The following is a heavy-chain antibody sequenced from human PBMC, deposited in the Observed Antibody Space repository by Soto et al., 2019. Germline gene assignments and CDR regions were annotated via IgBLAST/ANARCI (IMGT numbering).Heavy chain of an antibody. CDR3: ARAGNYNAGDY. CDR2: LYIGGGT. CDR1: GFTVSSNY. D-gene: IGHD3-10*01. J-gene: IGHJ4*02. Sequence: EVQLVETGGGLIQPGGSLRLSCAASGFTVSSNYMSWVRQAPGKGLEWISVLYIGGGTYYEDSVKGRFNISRANSKNTLHLQMTRLSAEDTALYYCARAGNYNAGDYWGQGPLVTVSS. V-gene: IGHV3-53*02.